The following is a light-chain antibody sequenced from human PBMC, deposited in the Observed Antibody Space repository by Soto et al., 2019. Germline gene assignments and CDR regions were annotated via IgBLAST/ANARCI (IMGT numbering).Light chain of an antibody. CDR3: CSYAGSSAPVV. Sequence: QSALTQPASVSGSPGQSITISCTGTSSDVGSYNLVSWYQQHPGKAPKLMIYEGSKRPSGVSNRFSGYKSGNTASLTIAGLQAEDEADYYWCSYAGSSAPVVFGGGTKLTVL. CDR1: SSDVGSYNL. CDR2: EGS. V-gene: IGLV2-23*01. J-gene: IGLJ2*01.